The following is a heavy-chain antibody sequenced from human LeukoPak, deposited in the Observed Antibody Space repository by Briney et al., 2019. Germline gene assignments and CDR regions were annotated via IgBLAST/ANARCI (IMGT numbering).Heavy chain of an antibody. V-gene: IGHV4-39*01. CDR2: IYYSGST. Sequence: SETLSLTCTVSGGSIISSGNYWGWIRQPPGKGLEWIGSIYYSGSTYYNPSLKSRVTISVDTSKNQFSLKLNSVTATDTAVYSRVRLANAGSGRSIVDFWGQGTLVAVS. CDR3: VRLANAGSGRSIVDF. J-gene: IGHJ4*02. D-gene: IGHD3-10*01. CDR1: GGSIISSGNY.